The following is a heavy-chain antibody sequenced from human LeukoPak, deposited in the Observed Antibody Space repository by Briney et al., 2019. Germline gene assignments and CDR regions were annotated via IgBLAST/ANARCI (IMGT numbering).Heavy chain of an antibody. D-gene: IGHD2-2*02. CDR2: IWYDGSKK. J-gene: IGHJ4*02. V-gene: IGHV3-33*01. Sequence: GGSLRLSCVASGFIFSNYGMHWVRQAPGKGLEWVAVIWYDGSKKYFADSVKGRFTISRDNSKNTLYLQMNSLRAEDTAIYYCARELYTYCLDYWGQGTLVTVSS. CDR3: ARELYTYCLDY. CDR1: GFIFSNYG.